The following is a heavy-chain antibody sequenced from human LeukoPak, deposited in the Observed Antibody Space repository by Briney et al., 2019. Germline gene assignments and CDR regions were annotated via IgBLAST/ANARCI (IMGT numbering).Heavy chain of an antibody. CDR2: ISAGGGST. Sequence: GGSLRLFCAASGFTFSSYAMSWVRQAPGKGLEWVSGISAGGGSTYYADSEKGRFTISRDNSKNTLYLQMNSLRDEDTAVHYCAKGYSSNDYWGQGTLVTVSS. CDR1: GFTFSSYA. D-gene: IGHD6-13*01. V-gene: IGHV3-23*01. J-gene: IGHJ4*02. CDR3: AKGYSSNDY.